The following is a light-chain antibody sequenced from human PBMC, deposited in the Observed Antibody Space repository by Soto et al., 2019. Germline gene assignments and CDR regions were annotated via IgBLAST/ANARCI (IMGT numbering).Light chain of an antibody. CDR2: KAS. V-gene: IGKV1-5*03. CDR1: QTISSR. CDR3: QQYDSYSEA. Sequence: DIQMTQSPSTLSVSVGDRVTITCRASQTISSRLAWYQQKPAKPPKLLIYKASTLKSGVPSRFSGSGSGTEFTLTISSLQPDDFATYYCQQYDSYSEAFGQGTKVELK. J-gene: IGKJ1*01.